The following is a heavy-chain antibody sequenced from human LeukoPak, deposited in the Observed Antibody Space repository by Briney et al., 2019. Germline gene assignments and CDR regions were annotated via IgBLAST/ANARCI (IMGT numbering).Heavy chain of an antibody. D-gene: IGHD7-27*01. Sequence: GGSLRLSCAASGFHFSTYGMHWVRQAPGKGPEWVGVIWYDGRNKLYAESVKGRFSISRDNSKNTLYLQMNSLRAEDTAVYYCARDRSWGSQCYFDYWGQGTLVTVSS. V-gene: IGHV3-33*01. CDR2: IWYDGRNK. CDR1: GFHFSTYG. J-gene: IGHJ4*02. CDR3: ARDRSWGSQCYFDY.